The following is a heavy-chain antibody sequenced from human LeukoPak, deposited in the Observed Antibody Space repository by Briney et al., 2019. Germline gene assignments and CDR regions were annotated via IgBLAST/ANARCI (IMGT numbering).Heavy chain of an antibody. CDR1: GFTLSSYE. D-gene: IGHD6-13*01. CDR3: ARGPYSSNWYVDY. Sequence: GGSLRLSCAASGFTLSSYEMNSVRLAPGKGLEWISYISRTGNSIYYADSVKGRFTISRDSAKNSLYLQMNSLRAEDTAVYYCARGPYSSNWYVDYWGQGTLVTVAS. CDR2: ISRTGNSI. J-gene: IGHJ4*02. V-gene: IGHV3-48*03.